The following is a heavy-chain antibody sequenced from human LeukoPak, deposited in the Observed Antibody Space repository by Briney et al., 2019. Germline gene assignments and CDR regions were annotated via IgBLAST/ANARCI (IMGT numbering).Heavy chain of an antibody. CDR1: GFTFSSYA. J-gene: IGHJ4*02. CDR2: ISYDGSNK. V-gene: IGHV3-30-3*01. D-gene: IGHD3-10*01. CDR3: ATDPPETYYYGSGSYYPFDY. Sequence: PGGSLRLSCAASGFTFSSYAMHWVRQAPGKGLEWVAVISYDGSNKYYADSVKGRFTISRDNSKNTLYLQMNSLRAEDTAVYYCATDPPETYYYGSGSYYPFDYWGQGTLVTVSS.